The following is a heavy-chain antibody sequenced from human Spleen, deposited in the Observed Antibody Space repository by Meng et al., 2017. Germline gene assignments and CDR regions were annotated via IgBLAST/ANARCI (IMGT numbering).Heavy chain of an antibody. CDR2: IRNDGRTI. J-gene: IGHJ4*01. CDR1: GFTFSNYW. CDR3: ARGGVPAALDY. V-gene: IGHV3-74*02. Sequence: VQLVESGGGVVQPGRSLRLSCAASGFTFSNYWMHWVRQVPGTGLLWVSRIRNDGRTINYADSVKGRFTISRDNAKNTLYLQMNSLRVEDTAVYYCARGGVPAALDYWGQGTLVTVSS. D-gene: IGHD3-16*01.